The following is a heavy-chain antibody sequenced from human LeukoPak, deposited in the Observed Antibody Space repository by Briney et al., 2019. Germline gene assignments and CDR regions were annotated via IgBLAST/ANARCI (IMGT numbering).Heavy chain of an antibody. CDR1: GYIFTGYY. CDR2: MNPHSGAT. Sequence: ASVKVSCKTSGYIFTGYYMHWVRQAPGQGLEWLGWMNPHSGATNYAQKFQGRVTMTRDKSITTAYMELSNLRSDDTAVYYCARERQLRYFDWLRFDAFDIWGQGTMVTVSS. V-gene: IGHV1-2*02. CDR3: ARERQLRYFDWLRFDAFDI. D-gene: IGHD3-9*01. J-gene: IGHJ3*02.